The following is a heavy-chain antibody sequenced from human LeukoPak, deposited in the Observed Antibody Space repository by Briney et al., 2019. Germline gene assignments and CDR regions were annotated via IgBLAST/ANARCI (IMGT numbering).Heavy chain of an antibody. CDR1: GFTFSTYG. CDR2: IWYDGSNK. J-gene: IGHJ3*02. CDR3: AITGVLTGFDAFDI. V-gene: IGHV3-33*01. D-gene: IGHD3-9*01. Sequence: PGGSLRLSCAASGFTFSTYGMHWVRQSPGKGLEWVAVIWYDGSNKYYADSVKGRFTISRDNSKNTLYLQMNSLRAEDTAVYYCAITGVLTGFDAFDIWGQGTMVTVSS.